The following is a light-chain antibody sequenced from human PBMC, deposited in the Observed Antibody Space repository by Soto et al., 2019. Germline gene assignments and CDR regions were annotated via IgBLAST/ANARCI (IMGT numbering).Light chain of an antibody. CDR2: DFN. CDR1: NSYISAYNY. CDR3: SSYAMSSACV. J-gene: IGLJ1*01. V-gene: IGLV2-14*03. Sequence: QSDLTQPESVPGLPLQSITITCTGTNSYISAYNYVSSKRPHPGQSLKLLFYDFNYRPSGVSNRLSGSKSGNTASLTITGLQAEDEADYYSSSYAMSSACVFGTGTKVTV.